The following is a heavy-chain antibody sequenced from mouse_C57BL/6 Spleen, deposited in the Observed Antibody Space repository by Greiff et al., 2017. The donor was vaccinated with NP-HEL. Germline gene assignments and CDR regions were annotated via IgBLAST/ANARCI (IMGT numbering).Heavy chain of an antibody. Sequence: QVQLKQSGAELVKPGASVKLSCKASGYTFTSYWMHWVKQRPGRGLEWIGRIDPNSGGTKYNEKFKSKATLTVDKPSSKAYMQLSSLTSEDSAVYYCAREGSLGLYYAMDYWGQGTSVTVSS. CDR2: IDPNSGGT. CDR1: GYTFTSYW. CDR3: AREGSLGLYYAMDY. D-gene: IGHD4-1*01. V-gene: IGHV1-72*01. J-gene: IGHJ4*01.